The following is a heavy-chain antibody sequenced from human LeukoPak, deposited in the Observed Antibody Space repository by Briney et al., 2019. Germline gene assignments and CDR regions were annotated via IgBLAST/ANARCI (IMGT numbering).Heavy chain of an antibody. Sequence: PSETLSLTCTASGGSISSSSYYWGWIRQPPGKGLEWIGSIYYSGSTYYNPSLKSRVTISVDTSKNQFSLKLSSVTAADTAVYYCARGRVTMIVPSGGAFDIWGQGTMVTVSS. CDR2: IYYSGST. V-gene: IGHV4-39*07. D-gene: IGHD3-22*01. J-gene: IGHJ3*02. CDR3: ARGRVTMIVPSGGAFDI. CDR1: GGSISSSSYY.